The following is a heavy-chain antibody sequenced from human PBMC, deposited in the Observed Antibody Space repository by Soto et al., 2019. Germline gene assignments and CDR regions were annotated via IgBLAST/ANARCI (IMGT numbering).Heavy chain of an antibody. Sequence: SETLSLTCTVSGGSISSYYWSWIRQPPGKGLEWIGYIYYSGSTNYNPSLKSRVTISVDTSKNQFSLKLSSLTAADTAVYYCARGVRYFDYWGQGTLVTVSS. D-gene: IGHD3-10*01. V-gene: IGHV4-59*01. CDR1: GGSISSYY. CDR3: ARGVRYFDY. CDR2: IYYSGST. J-gene: IGHJ4*02.